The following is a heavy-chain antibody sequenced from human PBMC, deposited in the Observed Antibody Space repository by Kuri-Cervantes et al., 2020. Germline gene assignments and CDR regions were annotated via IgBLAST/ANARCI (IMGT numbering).Heavy chain of an antibody. CDR3: ARVGALDTFDI. CDR1: DYAITNGYF. D-gene: IGHD3-10*01. Sequence: SETLSLTCAVYDYAITNGYFWAWIRQPPGKGLEWLGTTDYAGSTYYNPSLKSRATISVDMSKNQLFVKLSSVTAADTAVYYCARVGALDTFDIWGQGTMVTVSS. J-gene: IGHJ3*02. CDR2: TDYAGST. V-gene: IGHV4-38-2*01.